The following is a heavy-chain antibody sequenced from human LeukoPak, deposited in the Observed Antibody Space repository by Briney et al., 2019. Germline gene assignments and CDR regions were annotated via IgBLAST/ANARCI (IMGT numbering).Heavy chain of an antibody. D-gene: IGHD2-21*02. CDR1: GFTFSSYS. CDR3: AKDQSAYCGGDCYSIDAFDI. CDR2: ISSSSSTI. J-gene: IGHJ3*02. V-gene: IGHV3-48*01. Sequence: GGSLRLSCAASGFTFSSYSMNWVRQAPGKGLEWVSYISSSSSTIYYADSVKGRFTISRDNAKNSLYLQMNSLRAEDTAVYYCAKDQSAYCGGDCYSIDAFDIWGQGTMVTVSS.